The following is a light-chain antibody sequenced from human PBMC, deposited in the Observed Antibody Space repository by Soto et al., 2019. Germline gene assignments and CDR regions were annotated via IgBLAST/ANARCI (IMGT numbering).Light chain of an antibody. J-gene: IGKJ1*01. CDR2: DAS. V-gene: IGKV1-5*01. CDR3: QQYNNWPGT. Sequence: DIQMTQSPSTLSASVGDRVTITCRASQSISSWLAWYQQKPGKAPKLLIYDASSLERGIPSRFSGSGSETEFTLSISSLQSEDFAVYYCQQYNNWPGTFGQGTKVDI. CDR1: QSISSW.